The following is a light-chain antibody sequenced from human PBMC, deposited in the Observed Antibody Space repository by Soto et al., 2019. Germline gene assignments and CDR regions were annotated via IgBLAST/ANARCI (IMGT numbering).Light chain of an antibody. CDR2: RAF. Sequence: EIVLTQSPGTLSLSPGERATLSCRSSQSVSSGYLAWYQQKPGQAPRLLIFRAFNRATGIPDRFSGSGSGTDFTLTICRLEHADFAVYYCQQYGASHPSWMVGQGTKQEI. CDR3: QQYGASHPSWM. J-gene: IGKJ1*01. CDR1: QSVSSGY. V-gene: IGKV3-20*01.